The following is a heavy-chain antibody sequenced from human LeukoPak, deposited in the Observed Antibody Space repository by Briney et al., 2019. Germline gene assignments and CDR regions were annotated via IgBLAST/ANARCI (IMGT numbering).Heavy chain of an antibody. CDR3: AKDSMGSSWYGGWFDP. J-gene: IGHJ5*02. Sequence: GRSLRLSCAASGFTFDDYAMHWVRQAPGKGLEWVSGISWNSGSIGYADSVKGRFTISRDNAKNSLYLQMNSLRAEDTALYYCAKDSMGSSWYGGWFDPWGQGTLVTVSS. V-gene: IGHV3-9*01. D-gene: IGHD6-13*01. CDR1: GFTFDDYA. CDR2: ISWNSGSI.